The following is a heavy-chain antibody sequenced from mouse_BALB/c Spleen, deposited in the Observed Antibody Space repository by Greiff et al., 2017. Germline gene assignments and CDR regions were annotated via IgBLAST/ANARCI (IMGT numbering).Heavy chain of an antibody. CDR2: ISSGGSYT. CDR1: GFTFSSYT. CDR3: TRELASFYGKDAMDY. Sequence: EVHLVESGGGLVKPGGSLKLSCAASGFTFSSYTMSWVRQTPEKRLEWVATISSGGSYTYYPDSVKGRFTISRDNAKNTLYLQMSSLKSEDTAMYYCTRELASFYGKDAMDYWGQGTSVTVSS. J-gene: IGHJ4*01. D-gene: IGHD2-1*01. V-gene: IGHV5-6-4*01.